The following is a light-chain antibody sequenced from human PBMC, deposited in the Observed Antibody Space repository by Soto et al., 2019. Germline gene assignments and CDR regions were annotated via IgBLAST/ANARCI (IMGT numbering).Light chain of an antibody. Sequence: EIVWTQYPGTLSLSPGERATLSCRASQSVSSSYLAWYQQKPGQAPRLLIYGASRRATGIPDRFSGSGSGTDFTLTISRLEPEDFAVYYCQQYGSSPPYTFGQGTKLEIK. V-gene: IGKV3-20*01. CDR1: QSVSSSY. CDR2: GAS. CDR3: QQYGSSPPYT. J-gene: IGKJ2*01.